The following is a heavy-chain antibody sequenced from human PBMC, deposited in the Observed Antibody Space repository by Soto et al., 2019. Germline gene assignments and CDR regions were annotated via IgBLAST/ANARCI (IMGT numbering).Heavy chain of an antibody. J-gene: IGHJ4*02. V-gene: IGHV1-3*04. D-gene: IGHD3-9*01. CDR3: ARGYFNTSNYFDY. Sequence: ASVKVSCKASGYTFTTYAIHWLRQAPGQRLEWMGWINTDNEDTKYSHELQGRVTIAKDTSASTAFLELSGLTSEGTAVYYCARGYFNTSNYFDYWGQGTLVTVSS. CDR1: GYTFTTYA. CDR2: INTDNEDT.